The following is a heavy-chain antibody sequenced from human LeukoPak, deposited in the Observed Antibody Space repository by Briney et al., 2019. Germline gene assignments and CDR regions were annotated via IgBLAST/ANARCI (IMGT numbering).Heavy chain of an antibody. D-gene: IGHD3-3*01. CDR3: AKAPVRFLEWFGWFDP. CDR2: ISGSGGST. J-gene: IGHJ5*02. V-gene: IGHV3-23*01. Sequence: GGSLRLSCAASGFTFSSYAMSWVRQAPGKGLEWVSAISGSGGSTYYADSVKGRLTISRDNSKNTLYLQMNSLRAEDTAVYYCAKAPVRFLEWFGWFDPWGQGTLVTVSS. CDR1: GFTFSSYA.